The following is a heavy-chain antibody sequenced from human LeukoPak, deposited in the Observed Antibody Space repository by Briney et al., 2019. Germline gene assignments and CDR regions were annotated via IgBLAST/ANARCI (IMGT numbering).Heavy chain of an antibody. D-gene: IGHD2-15*01. CDR1: GYTFTSYG. CDR3: ATSFRPARYCSGGSCYGGFDY. J-gene: IGHJ4*02. CDR2: ISAYNGNT. Sequence: ASVKVSCKASGYTFTSYGISWVRQAPGQGLEWMGWISAYNGNTNYAEKLQGRVTMTTDTSTSTAYMELRSLRSDDTAVYYCATSFRPARYCSGGSCYGGFDYWGQGTLVTVSS. V-gene: IGHV1-18*01.